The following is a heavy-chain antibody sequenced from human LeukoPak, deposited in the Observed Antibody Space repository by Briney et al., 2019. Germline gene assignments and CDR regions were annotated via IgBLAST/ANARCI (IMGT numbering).Heavy chain of an antibody. CDR2: IYSGGST. CDR3: ARVAAATTNPRFDF. J-gene: IGHJ4*02. D-gene: IGHD1-1*01. Sequence: GGSLRLSCAASGFTVSSNYMSWVRQAPGKGLEWVSVIYSGGSTYYADSVKGRFTISRDNSKNTLYLQMNSLRAEDTAVYYCARVAAATTNPRFDFWGQGTLVTVSS. CDR1: GFTVSSNY. V-gene: IGHV3-66*01.